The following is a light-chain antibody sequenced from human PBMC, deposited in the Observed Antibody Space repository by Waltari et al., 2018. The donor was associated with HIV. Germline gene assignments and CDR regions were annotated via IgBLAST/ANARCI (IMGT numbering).Light chain of an antibody. CDR2: LNSDGSH. CDR3: QTWGTGIQV. V-gene: IGLV4-69*01. Sequence: HLVLTQSPSASASLGASVRLTCTLSSGHSRYAIAWHQQQPETGPRFLMKLNSDGSHNKGDGVPDRFSGSSSGAERYLTITSLQSDDEADYYCQTWGTGIQVFGGGTKLTVL. J-gene: IGLJ3*02. CDR1: SGHSRYA.